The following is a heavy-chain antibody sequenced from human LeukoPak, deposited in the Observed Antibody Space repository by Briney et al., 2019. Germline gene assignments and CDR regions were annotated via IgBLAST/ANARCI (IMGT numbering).Heavy chain of an antibody. Sequence: PGGSLRLSCAASGFTFSSYAMSWVRQAPRKGLEWVSAISGSGGSTYYADSVKGRFTISRDNSKNTLYLQMSSLRAEDTAVYYGAKPKDNTLYCFDYWGQGTLVTVSS. D-gene: IGHD1-14*01. CDR3: AKPKDNTLYCFDY. CDR2: ISGSGGST. CDR1: GFTFSSYA. V-gene: IGHV3-23*01. J-gene: IGHJ4*02.